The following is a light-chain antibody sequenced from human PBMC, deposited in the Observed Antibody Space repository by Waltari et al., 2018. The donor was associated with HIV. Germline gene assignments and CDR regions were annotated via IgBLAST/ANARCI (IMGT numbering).Light chain of an antibody. J-gene: IGLJ2*01. CDR3: QAWDSSSAVV. CDR1: NLGDTY. CDR2: QSS. Sequence: SYELTQSPSVSVSPGQTASITCSGANLGDTYVSWYQQKLGQSPVLVIYQSSKRPSEIPERFSGSNSGDTATLTISGTQAVDEADYYCQAWDSSSAVVFGGGTKLTVL. V-gene: IGLV3-1*01.